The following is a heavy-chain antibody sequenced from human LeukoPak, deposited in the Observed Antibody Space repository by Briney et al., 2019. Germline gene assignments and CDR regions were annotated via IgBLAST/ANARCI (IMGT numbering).Heavy chain of an antibody. CDR1: GGSISSYY. V-gene: IGHV4-59*08. CDR3: ARQLTGDAYVDY. D-gene: IGHD7-27*01. CDR2: IYYSGST. J-gene: IGHJ4*02. Sequence: SETLSLTCTVSGGSISSYYWSWIRQPPGKGLEWIGYIYYSGSTNYNPSLKSRVTISVDTSKNQFSLKLSSVTAADTAVYYCARQLTGDAYVDYWGQGTLVTVPS.